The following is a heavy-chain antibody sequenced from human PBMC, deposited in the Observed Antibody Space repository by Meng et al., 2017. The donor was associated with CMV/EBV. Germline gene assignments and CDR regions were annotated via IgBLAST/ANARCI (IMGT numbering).Heavy chain of an antibody. Sequence: GESLKISCAASGFTFSSYWMSWVRQAPGQGLEWVANIKQDGSEKYYVDSVKGRFTISRDNAKNSLYLQMKSLRAEDTAVYYCARFVASGSPRPYYYYYYGMDVWGQGTTVTVSS. CDR2: IKQDGSEK. CDR3: ARFVASGSPRPYYYYYYGMDV. J-gene: IGHJ6*02. CDR1: GFTFSSYW. D-gene: IGHD1-26*01. V-gene: IGHV3-7*01.